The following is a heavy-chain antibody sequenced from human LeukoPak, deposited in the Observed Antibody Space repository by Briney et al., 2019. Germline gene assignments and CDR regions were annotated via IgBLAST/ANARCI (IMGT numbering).Heavy chain of an antibody. Sequence: PGGSLRLSCAASGFTLSSYWMSWVRQAPGKGREWVANIKQDGSEKYYVDSVKGRFTISRDNAKNSLYLQMNSLRAEGTAVYYCAREGYSYLVYYFDYWGQGTLVTVSS. CDR2: IKQDGSEK. J-gene: IGHJ4*02. D-gene: IGHD5-18*01. CDR1: GFTLSSYW. V-gene: IGHV3-7*01. CDR3: AREGYSYLVYYFDY.